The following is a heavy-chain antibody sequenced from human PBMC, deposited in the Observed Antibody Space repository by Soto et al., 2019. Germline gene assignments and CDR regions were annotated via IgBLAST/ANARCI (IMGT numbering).Heavy chain of an antibody. D-gene: IGHD1-26*01. CDR1: GFTFSSYG. Sequence: QVQLVESGGGVVQPGRSLRLSCAASGFTFSSYGMHWVRQAPGKGLEWVAVIWYDGSNKYYADSVKGRFTISRDKSKNTLDLQMNSLRAEDTAVYYCARDRSLQGARLYYGMDVWGQGTTVTVSS. V-gene: IGHV3-33*01. CDR3: ARDRSLQGARLYYGMDV. CDR2: IWYDGSNK. J-gene: IGHJ6*02.